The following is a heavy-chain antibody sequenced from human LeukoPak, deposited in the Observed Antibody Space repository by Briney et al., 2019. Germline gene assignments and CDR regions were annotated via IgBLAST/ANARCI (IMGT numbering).Heavy chain of an antibody. CDR3: ASLSPEYYYDSSGYQGYFDY. CDR1: GFTFSSYA. J-gene: IGHJ4*02. V-gene: IGHV3-23*01. Sequence: QAGGSLRLSCAASGFTFSSYAMSWVRQAPGKGLEWVSAISGSGGSTYYADSVKGRFTISRDNSKNTLYPQMNSLRAEDTAVYYCASLSPEYYYDSSGYQGYFDYWGQGTLVTVSS. CDR2: ISGSGGST. D-gene: IGHD3-22*01.